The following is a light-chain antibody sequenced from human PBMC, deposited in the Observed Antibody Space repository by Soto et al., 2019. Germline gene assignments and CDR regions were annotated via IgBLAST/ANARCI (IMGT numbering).Light chain of an antibody. J-gene: IGLJ2*01. CDR1: SSNVGSYNY. CDR2: DVN. CDR3: SSYKTSIRPVV. V-gene: IGLV2-14*01. Sequence: QSALTQPASVSGAPGQTITISCTGTSSNVGSYNYVSWYQQYPGAATNLIIYDVNNRPSGVSDRFSGSKSGYTASLTIPGLQAEDEADYYCSSYKTSIRPVVFGGGTKLTVL.